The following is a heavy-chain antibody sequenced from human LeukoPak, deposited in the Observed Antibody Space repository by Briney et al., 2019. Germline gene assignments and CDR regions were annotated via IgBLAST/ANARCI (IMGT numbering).Heavy chain of an antibody. CDR2: MNPNSGNT. CDR3: ARTLSRRGDYVRFDP. D-gene: IGHD4-17*01. CDR1: GYTFTGYY. V-gene: IGHV1-8*03. J-gene: IGHJ5*02. Sequence: GASVKVSCKASGYTFTGYYLHWVRQAPGQGLEWMGWMNPNSGNTGYAQKFQGRVTITRNTSISTAYMELSSLRSEDTAVYYCARTLSRRGDYVRFDPWGQGTLVTVSS.